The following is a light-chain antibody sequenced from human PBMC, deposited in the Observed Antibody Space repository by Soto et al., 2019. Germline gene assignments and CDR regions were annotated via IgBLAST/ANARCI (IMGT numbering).Light chain of an antibody. CDR3: QQFNSYPLFT. Sequence: AIQLTQSPSSLSASVGDRVTITCRASQVISSALAWYQQKPGKAPKLLIYDASSLESGVPSRFSGSGSGTDFTLTISSLQPEDFATYYCQQFNSYPLFTFGPGTKVDI. CDR2: DAS. V-gene: IGKV1-13*02. CDR1: QVISSA. J-gene: IGKJ3*01.